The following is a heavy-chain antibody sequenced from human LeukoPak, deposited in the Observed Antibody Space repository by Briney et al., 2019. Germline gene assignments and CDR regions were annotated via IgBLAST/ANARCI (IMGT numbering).Heavy chain of an antibody. Sequence: SETLSLTCTVSGGSIRRGDYYWSWVRQPPGKGLEWIGYIYYSGSTYYNPSLKSRVTISVDTSKNQFSLKLSSVTAADTAVYYCARDQASGRYFDLWGRGTLVTVSS. V-gene: IGHV4-30-4*01. CDR2: IYYSGST. CDR1: GGSIRRGDYY. CDR3: ARDQASGRYFDL. D-gene: IGHD6-25*01. J-gene: IGHJ2*01.